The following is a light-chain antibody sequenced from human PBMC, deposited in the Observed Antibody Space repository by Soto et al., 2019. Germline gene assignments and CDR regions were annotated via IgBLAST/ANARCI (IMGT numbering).Light chain of an antibody. V-gene: IGLV3-21*04. CDR3: QVWDSSSDHPFVV. CDR2: YDS. Sequence: SYELTQPPSGSVAPGKTARITCGGKKIGSKSVHWYQQKPGQAPVLVIYYDSDRPSGIPERFSGSNSGNTATLTISRVEAGDEADYYCQVWDSSSDHPFVVFGGGTKLTVL. CDR1: KIGSKS. J-gene: IGLJ2*01.